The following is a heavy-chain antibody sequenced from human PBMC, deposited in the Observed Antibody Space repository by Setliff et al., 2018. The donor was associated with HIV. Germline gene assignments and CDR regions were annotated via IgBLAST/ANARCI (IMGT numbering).Heavy chain of an antibody. CDR1: GGTFSSYV. V-gene: IGHV1-69*13. J-gene: IGHJ5*02. Sequence: SVKVSCKASGGTFSSYVISWVRQAPGQGLEWMGGIIPIFGTANYAQKFQGRVTITADESTGTAYMELSSLRSDDPAVYYCARDFSGQPRVGGWFDPWGQGTLVTVSS. CDR3: ARDFSGQPRVGGWFDP. CDR2: IIPIFGTA. D-gene: IGHD6-13*01.